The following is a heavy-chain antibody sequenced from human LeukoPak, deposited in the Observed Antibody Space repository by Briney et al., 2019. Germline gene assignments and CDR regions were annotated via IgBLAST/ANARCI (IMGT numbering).Heavy chain of an antibody. J-gene: IGHJ4*02. CDR2: ISYDGSNK. CDR3: ARDPSITMVRGVTAD. Sequence: GGSLRLSCAASGFTFSSYGMHWVRQAPGKGLEWVAVISYDGSNKYYADSVKGRFTISRDNSKNTLYLQMNSLRAEDTAVYYCARDPSITMVRGVTADWGQGTLVTVSS. CDR1: GFTFSSYG. D-gene: IGHD3-10*01. V-gene: IGHV3-30*03.